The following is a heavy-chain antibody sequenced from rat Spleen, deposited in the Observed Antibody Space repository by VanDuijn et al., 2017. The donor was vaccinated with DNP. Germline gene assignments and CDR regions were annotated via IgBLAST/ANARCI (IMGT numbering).Heavy chain of an antibody. CDR2: ICWEESK. J-gene: IGHJ3*01. Sequence: VTLKESGPGILQPSQTLSLTCSLSGSSLSTSGICVSWIRQPSGKGLEWLATICWEESKGYTPSLKNRLTISKDTSNNQVFLKIIRVDTEDSAIYDCARGEGRATEGLGFSAWSQCTLVTV. V-gene: IGHV8-17*01. CDR3: ARGEGRATEGLGFSA. CDR1: GSSLSTSGIC. D-gene: IGHD1-11*01.